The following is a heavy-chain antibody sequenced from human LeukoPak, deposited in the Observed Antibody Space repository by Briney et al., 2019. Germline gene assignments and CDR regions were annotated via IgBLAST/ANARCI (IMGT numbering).Heavy chain of an antibody. Sequence: ASVKVSCKASGYTFTSYGISWVRQAPGQGLEWMGWISAYNSNTNYAQKLQGRVTMTTDTSTSTAYMELRSLRSDDTAVYYCAGELTGTTFGIFDYWGQGTLVTVSS. CDR3: AGELTGTTFGIFDY. D-gene: IGHD1-7*01. CDR1: GYTFTSYG. V-gene: IGHV1-18*01. CDR2: ISAYNSNT. J-gene: IGHJ4*02.